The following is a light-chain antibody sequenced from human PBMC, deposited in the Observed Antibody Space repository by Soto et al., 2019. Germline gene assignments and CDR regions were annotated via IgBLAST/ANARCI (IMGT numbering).Light chain of an antibody. CDR1: QSVSSSY. J-gene: IGKJ1*01. CDR3: HQYDSWT. V-gene: IGKV3-20*01. Sequence: EIVLTQSPGTLSLSPAERSTLSCRASQSVSSSYLAWYQQKPGQAPRLLIYGASSRATGIPDRFSGSGSGTDFTLTISRLEPEDFAVYYCHQYDSWTFGQGTKVDIK. CDR2: GAS.